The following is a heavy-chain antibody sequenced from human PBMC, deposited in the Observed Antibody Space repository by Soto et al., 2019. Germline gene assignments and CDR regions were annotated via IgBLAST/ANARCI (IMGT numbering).Heavy chain of an antibody. J-gene: IGHJ6*03. CDR1: GFIFSNYW. CDR3: AGRNYMHV. Sequence: EVQLVESGGDLVQPGGSLRLSCAASGFIFSNYWMHWVRQVPGKGLVWVSRINSDGGYTSYADSVKGRFTISRDNAKNTLYLQMSSLRAEDTAVYYCAGRNYMHVWGKGTTVTVSS. CDR2: INSDGGYT. V-gene: IGHV3-74*01. D-gene: IGHD2-15*01.